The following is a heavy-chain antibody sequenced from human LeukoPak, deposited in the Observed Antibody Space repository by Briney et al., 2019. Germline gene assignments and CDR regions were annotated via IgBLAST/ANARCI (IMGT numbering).Heavy chain of an antibody. D-gene: IGHD5-24*01. V-gene: IGHV3-66*01. CDR1: GFTVSNNY. Sequence: PGGSLRLSCAASGFTVSNNYMSWVRQAPGKGLEWVSILYTGGTTYYADSVKGRFTISRDNFKNTLYLEMNSLRAEDTAVYYCARDGDGYNFGSDYWGQGTLVTVSS. CDR3: ARDGDGYNFGSDY. CDR2: LYTGGTT. J-gene: IGHJ4*02.